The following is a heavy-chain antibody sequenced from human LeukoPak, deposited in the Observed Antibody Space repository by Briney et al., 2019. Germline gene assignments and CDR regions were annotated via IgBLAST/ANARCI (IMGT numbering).Heavy chain of an antibody. J-gene: IGHJ6*02. CDR3: AKGDYYGSGSTFKNGMDV. CDR1: GFTFSSYA. D-gene: IGHD3-10*01. CDR2: VTASAGNT. V-gene: IGHV3-23*01. Sequence: GGSLRLSCAASGFTFSSYAMSWVRQAPGKGLEWVSAVTASAGNTYYADSVKGRFTISRDNSKNTLYLQVNSLRAEDTAVYYCAKGDYYGSGSTFKNGMDVWGQGTTVTVSS.